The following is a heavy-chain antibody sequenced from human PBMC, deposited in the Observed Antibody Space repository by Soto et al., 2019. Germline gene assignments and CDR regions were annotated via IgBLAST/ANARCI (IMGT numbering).Heavy chain of an antibody. CDR2: ISYDGSNK. CDR1: GFTFSSYG. J-gene: IGHJ6*02. Sequence: GGSLRLSCAASGFTFSSYGMHWVRQAPGKGLEWVAVISYDGSNKYYADSVKGRFTISRDNSKNTLYLQMNSLRAEDTAVYYCARRSSSWPYYYGMDVWSQGTTVTVSS. CDR3: ARRSSSWPYYYGMDV. V-gene: IGHV3-30*03. D-gene: IGHD6-13*01.